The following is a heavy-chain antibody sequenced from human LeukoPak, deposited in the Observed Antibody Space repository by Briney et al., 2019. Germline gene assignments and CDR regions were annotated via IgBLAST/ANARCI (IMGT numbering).Heavy chain of an antibody. Sequence: VASVKVSCKASGYTFTSYDINWVRQATGQGLEWMGWMNPDSGNTGYAQKFQGRVTMTRNTSISTAYMELSSLRAEDTAVYYCAREGLNSYYYYYMDVWGKGTTVTVSS. V-gene: IGHV1-8*01. CDR1: GYTFTSYD. CDR3: AREGLNSYYYYYMDV. J-gene: IGHJ6*03. CDR2: MNPDSGNT.